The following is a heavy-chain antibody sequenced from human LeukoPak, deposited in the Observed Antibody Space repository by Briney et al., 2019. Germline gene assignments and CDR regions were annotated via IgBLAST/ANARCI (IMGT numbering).Heavy chain of an antibody. Sequence: GGSLRLSCAASGLTFSIAWMSWVRQAPGKGLEWVGRIKSKTDGETTEHAAPVKGRFTISRDDSKNMLYLQMNSLKTEDTAVYFCTTVRFDWNYVWFDPWGQGTLVTVSS. D-gene: IGHD1-7*01. J-gene: IGHJ5*02. CDR2: IKSKTDGETT. V-gene: IGHV3-15*01. CDR3: TTVRFDWNYVWFDP. CDR1: GLTFSIAW.